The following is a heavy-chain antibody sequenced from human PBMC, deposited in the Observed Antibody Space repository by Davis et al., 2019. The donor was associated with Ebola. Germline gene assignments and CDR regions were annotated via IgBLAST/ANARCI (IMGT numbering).Heavy chain of an antibody. CDR3: ARYLYRFDY. CDR2: IYYSGST. J-gene: IGHJ4*02. V-gene: IGHV4-59*01. D-gene: IGHD2-8*01. CDR1: GGSISSYY. Sequence: PSETLSLTCTVSGGSISSYYWSWIRQPPGKGLEWIGYIYYSGSTNYNPSLKSRVTISVDTSKNQFSLKLSSVTAADTAVYYCARYLYRFDYWGQGTLVTVSS.